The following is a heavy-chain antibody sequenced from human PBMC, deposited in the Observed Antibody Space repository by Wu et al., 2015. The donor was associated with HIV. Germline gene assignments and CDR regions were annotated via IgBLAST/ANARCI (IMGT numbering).Heavy chain of an antibody. CDR3: ARVSILQMQWPGPLDY. V-gene: IGHV1-2*02. J-gene: IGHJ4*02. CDR2: MNPNSGAT. Sequence: QVQLVQSGAEVKKPGASVKVSCKASRYTFTGYYMHWVRQAPGQGLEWMGWMNPNSGATNFAQKFQGRVTMTRDTSISTAYMELSRPISDDTAVYYCARVSILQMQWPGPLDYWGQGTLVTVSS. CDR1: RYTFTGYY. D-gene: IGHD6-19*01.